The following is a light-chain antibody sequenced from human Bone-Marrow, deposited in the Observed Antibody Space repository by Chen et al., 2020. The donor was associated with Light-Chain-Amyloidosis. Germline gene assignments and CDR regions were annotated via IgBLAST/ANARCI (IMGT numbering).Light chain of an antibody. J-gene: IGLJ3*02. CDR3: AAWDDSLKGWV. V-gene: IGLV1-44*01. CDR1: SSNIGINT. Sequence: QSVLTQPPSASGTPGQRVTISCSGSSSNIGINTVNWYQQVPGTAPKLLIYINDRRPSGVLDRFSGSRSGTSASLAIRGLQSEDEAEYYCAAWDDSLKGWVFGGGTKLTVL. CDR2: IND.